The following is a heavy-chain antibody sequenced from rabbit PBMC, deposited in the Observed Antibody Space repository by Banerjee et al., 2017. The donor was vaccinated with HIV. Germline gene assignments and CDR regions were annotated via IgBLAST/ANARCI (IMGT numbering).Heavy chain of an antibody. CDR3: ARSGYAGDPYVDL. D-gene: IGHD4-2*01. V-gene: IGHV1S40*01. CDR2: IYAGSIGNT. Sequence: QSLEESGGDLVKPGASLTLTCTASGFSFSSGYYMCWVRQAPGKGLEWIACIYAGSIGNTYYATWAKGRFTISKTSSTTVTLQMPSLTAADTATYFCARSGYAGDPYVDLWGPGTLVTVS. CDR1: GFSFSSGYY. J-gene: IGHJ6*01.